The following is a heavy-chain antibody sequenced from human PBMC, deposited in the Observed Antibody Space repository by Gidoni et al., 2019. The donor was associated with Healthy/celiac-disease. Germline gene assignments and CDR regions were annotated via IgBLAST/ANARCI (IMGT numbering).Heavy chain of an antibody. CDR2: INPNSGGT. Sequence: QVQLVQSGAEVKKPGASVKVSCKASEYTFPGYKMHWVRQAPGQGLEWMGWINPNSGGTNYAQKFQGRVTMTRDTSISTAYMELSRLRSDDTAVYYCAREGYCSSTSCFNWFDPWGQGTLVTVSS. D-gene: IGHD2-2*01. CDR1: EYTFPGYK. J-gene: IGHJ5*02. V-gene: IGHV1-2*02. CDR3: AREGYCSSTSCFNWFDP.